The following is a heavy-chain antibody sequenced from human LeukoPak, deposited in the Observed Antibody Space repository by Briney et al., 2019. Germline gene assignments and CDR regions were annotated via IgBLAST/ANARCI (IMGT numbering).Heavy chain of an antibody. Sequence: GESLKISCKGSGYSFTSYWIGWVRQMPGKGLEWMGIIYPGDSDTRYSPSFQGQVTISADKSISTAYLQWSSLKASDTAMYYCASAAPCSSTSCTYYFDYWGQGTLVTVSS. V-gene: IGHV5-51*01. J-gene: IGHJ4*02. CDR1: GYSFTSYW. CDR2: IYPGDSDT. CDR3: ASAAPCSSTSCTYYFDY. D-gene: IGHD2-2*01.